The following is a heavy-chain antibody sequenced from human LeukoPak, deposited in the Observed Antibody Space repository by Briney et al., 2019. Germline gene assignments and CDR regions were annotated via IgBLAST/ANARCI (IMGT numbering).Heavy chain of an antibody. Sequence: GESLKISCQGSGYSFTSYWIGWVRQMPGKGLEWMGIISPGDSDTRYSPSFQGQVTISADKSISTAYLQWSSLKASDTAMYYCARRGYSYGEGSYGMDVWGQGTTVTVSS. CDR2: ISPGDSDT. CDR1: GYSFTSYW. CDR3: ARRGYSYGEGSYGMDV. V-gene: IGHV5-51*01. J-gene: IGHJ6*02. D-gene: IGHD5-18*01.